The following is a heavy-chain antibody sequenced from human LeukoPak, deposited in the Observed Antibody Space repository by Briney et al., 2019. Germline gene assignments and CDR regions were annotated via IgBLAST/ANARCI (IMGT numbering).Heavy chain of an antibody. CDR1: GFTFSRYG. Sequence: GGSLRLSCVASGFTFSRYGMHWVRQAPGKGLDWVTFIRYDGSNKYYADSVKGRFTISRDNSKNTLYLQMNSLRAEDTAVYYCAKVLGDDFWRGFAYPFDYWGQGTLVTVSS. CDR3: AKVLGDDFWRGFAYPFDY. J-gene: IGHJ4*02. D-gene: IGHD3-3*01. CDR2: IRYDGSNK. V-gene: IGHV3-30*02.